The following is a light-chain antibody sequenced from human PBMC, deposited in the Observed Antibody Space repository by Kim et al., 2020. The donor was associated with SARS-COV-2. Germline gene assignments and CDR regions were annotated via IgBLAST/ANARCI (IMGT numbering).Light chain of an antibody. V-gene: IGKV3-15*01. CDR2: GAS. J-gene: IGKJ4*01. Sequence: EIEMTQSPVTLSVSPGERATLSCRASQSVSSNVAWFQQRPGQAPRLLIYGASTRATGIPARFSGSGSGTEFTLSISSLQSEDFAVYYCQRYNNWSTFGGGTKVGIK. CDR3: QRYNNWST. CDR1: QSVSSN.